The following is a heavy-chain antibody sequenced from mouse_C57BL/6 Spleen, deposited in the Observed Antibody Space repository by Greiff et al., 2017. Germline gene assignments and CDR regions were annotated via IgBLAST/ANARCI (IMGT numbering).Heavy chain of an antibody. CDR3: AIGDYYGSSYEYFDV. D-gene: IGHD1-1*01. V-gene: IGHV1-74*01. Sequence: QVQLQQPGAELVKPGASVKVSCKASGYTFTSYWMHWVKQRPGQGLEWIGRIHPSDSDTNYNQKFKGKATLTVDKSSSTAYMQLSSLTSEDSAVYYCAIGDYYGSSYEYFDVWGTGTTVTVSS. CDR2: IHPSDSDT. J-gene: IGHJ1*03. CDR1: GYTFTSYW.